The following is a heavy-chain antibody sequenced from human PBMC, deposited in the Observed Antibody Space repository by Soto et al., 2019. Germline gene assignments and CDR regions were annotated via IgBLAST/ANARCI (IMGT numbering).Heavy chain of an antibody. J-gene: IGHJ4*02. D-gene: IGHD3-10*01. Sequence: QVQLVQSGAEVKKPGSSVRVSCKASEGTFDSYTINWVRQAPGQGLEWVGRIISMLGMSNYALRFQGRVTSTADTSTTTAYMVLNSLISDDTAVYYCATGYGSGSRAFAHWGQGTLVTVSS. CDR2: IISMLGMS. CDR3: ATGYGSGSRAFAH. V-gene: IGHV1-69*02. CDR1: EGTFDSYT.